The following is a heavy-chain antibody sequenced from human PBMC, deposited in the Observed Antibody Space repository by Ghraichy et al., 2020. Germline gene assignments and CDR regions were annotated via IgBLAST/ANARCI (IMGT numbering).Heavy chain of an antibody. D-gene: IGHD3-16*01. CDR2: INHSGST. J-gene: IGHJ4*02. CDR1: GGSFSGYY. Sequence: SQTLSLTCAVYGGSFSGYYWSWIRQPPGKGLEWIGEINHSGSTNYNPSLKSRVTISVDTSKNQFSLKLSSVTAADTAVYYCARVSFVGRDYWGQGTLVTVSS. CDR3: ARVSFVGRDY. V-gene: IGHV4-34*01.